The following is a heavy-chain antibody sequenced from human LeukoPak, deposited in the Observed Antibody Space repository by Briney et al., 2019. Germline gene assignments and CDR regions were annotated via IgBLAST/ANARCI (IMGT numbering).Heavy chain of an antibody. J-gene: IGHJ6*02. CDR3: TKGRVATVGGAKYAMDV. CDR2: ITGDGAGT. Sequence: QPGGSLRLSCAASGFIFEDYAMRWVRQAPGKGLEGVSLITGDGAGTYYEDSVRGRFTISRDNRKNPLSLIMTSLSAADTALYYCTKGRVATVGGAKYAMDVWGHGTTVTVSS. CDR1: GFIFEDYA. V-gene: IGHV3-43*02. D-gene: IGHD5-12*01.